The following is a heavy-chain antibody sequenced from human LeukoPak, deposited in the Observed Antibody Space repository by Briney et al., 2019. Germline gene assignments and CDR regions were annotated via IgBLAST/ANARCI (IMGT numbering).Heavy chain of an antibody. V-gene: IGHV3-74*01. CDR3: ARGPQALTSLYAFDV. CDR2: INSDGSST. J-gene: IGHJ3*01. CDR1: GFTFSNYW. Sequence: GGSLRLSCAASGFTFSNYWMHWVRQAPGKGLVWVSRINSDGSSTTYADSVKGRFTISRDNAKNTLYLQMNSLRAEDTAVYPCARGPQALTSLYAFDVWGQGTVVTVSS.